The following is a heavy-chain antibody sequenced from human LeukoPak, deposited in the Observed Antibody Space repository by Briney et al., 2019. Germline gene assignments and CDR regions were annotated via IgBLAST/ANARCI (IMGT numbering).Heavy chain of an antibody. J-gene: IGHJ4*02. CDR1: GFTFSSYS. CDR2: ISSSSSYI. Sequence: TGGSLRLSCAAPGFTFSSYSMNWVRQAPGKGLEWVSSISSSSSYIYYADSVKGRFTISRDNAKNSLYLQMNSLRAEDTAVYYCAREGDSSGYYYYGYWGQGTLVTVSS. D-gene: IGHD3-22*01. CDR3: AREGDSSGYYYYGY. V-gene: IGHV3-21*01.